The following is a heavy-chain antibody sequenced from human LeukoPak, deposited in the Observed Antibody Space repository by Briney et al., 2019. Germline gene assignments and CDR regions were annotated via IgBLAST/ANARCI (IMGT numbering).Heavy chain of an antibody. V-gene: IGHV3-30*03. J-gene: IGHJ5*02. CDR2: LSYDGSNK. CDR1: GFTFSSYG. Sequence: GGSLRLACAASGFTFSSYGMHWVRQAPGKGLEWVVVLSYDGSNKYYADSVKGRFTISRDNAKNSLYLQMISLRAEDTAVYYCARGGAPYCSSTSCYEDRFDPWGQGTLVTVSS. D-gene: IGHD2-2*01. CDR3: ARGGAPYCSSTSCYEDRFDP.